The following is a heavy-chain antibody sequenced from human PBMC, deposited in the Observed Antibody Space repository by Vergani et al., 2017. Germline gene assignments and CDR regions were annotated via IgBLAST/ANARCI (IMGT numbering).Heavy chain of an antibody. Sequence: VQLVESGGGVVQPGGSLRLSCAASGFTFNSYGMHWVRQAPGKGLEWVSGISGQNFRTHYADSVKGRFTISRDDSKNTVYLQINSLRAEDTAFYYCAGPQGTSAYYYGGFDYWGQGILVTVSS. CDR3: AGPQGTSAYYYGGFDY. V-gene: IGHV3-23*04. CDR2: ISGQNFRT. CDR1: GFTFNSYG. J-gene: IGHJ4*02. D-gene: IGHD3-22*01.